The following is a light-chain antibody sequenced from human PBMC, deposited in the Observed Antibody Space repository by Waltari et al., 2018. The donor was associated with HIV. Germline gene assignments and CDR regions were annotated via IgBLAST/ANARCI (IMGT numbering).Light chain of an antibody. Sequence: QSALTQPVSVSGSLGVSITISCVGTINAIGLFHYVSWYRHQPDTPPQLVIYDVKSRPSGVSSRFSGSKSGNTASLTISGLQTDDEGHYYCSSSSSSGSVLFGGGTKVTV. CDR2: DVK. CDR1: INAIGLFHY. CDR3: SSSSSSGSVL. V-gene: IGLV2-14*01. J-gene: IGLJ3*02.